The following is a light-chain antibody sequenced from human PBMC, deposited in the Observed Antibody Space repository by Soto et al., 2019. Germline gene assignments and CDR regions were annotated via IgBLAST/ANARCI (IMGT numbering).Light chain of an antibody. CDR1: QSVSSSN. J-gene: IGKJ1*01. CDR3: QEYGSSRT. CDR2: GAS. V-gene: IGKV3-20*01. Sequence: VFTQSPGTLSLSPGERATLSRRPSQSVSSSNLAWYQQKLAQAPRLLIYGASSRASGIPDRFTGSGSGTDFTLTIGRLEPEDFAVYYCQEYGSSRTFGQGTKVDIK.